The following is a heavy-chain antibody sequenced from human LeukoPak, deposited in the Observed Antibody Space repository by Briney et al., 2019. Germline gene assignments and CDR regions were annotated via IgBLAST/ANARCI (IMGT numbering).Heavy chain of an antibody. V-gene: IGHV4-39*07. D-gene: IGHD4-23*01. Sequence: SETLSLTCTVPGGSISSSSYYWGWIRQPPGKGLEWIGSIYYSGSTYYNPSLKSRVTISVDTSKNQFSLKLSSVTAADTAVYYCARLRWPWYFDYWGQGTLVTVSS. J-gene: IGHJ4*02. CDR1: GGSISSSSYY. CDR2: IYYSGST. CDR3: ARLRWPWYFDY.